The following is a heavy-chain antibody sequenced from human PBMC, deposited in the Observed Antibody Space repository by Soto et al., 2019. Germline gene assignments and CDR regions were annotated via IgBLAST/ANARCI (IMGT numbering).Heavy chain of an antibody. V-gene: IGHV1-3*01. CDR3: ARVPSHLSGSYYWSAAFDI. CDR1: GYTFTSYA. J-gene: IGHJ3*02. D-gene: IGHD1-26*01. Sequence: VQLVQSGAEVKKPGASVKVSCKASGYTFTSYAMHWVRQAPGQRLEWMGWINAGNGNTKYSQKFQGRVTITRDTSASTAYMELSSLRSEDTAVYYFARVPSHLSGSYYWSAAFDIWGQGTMVTVSS. CDR2: INAGNGNT.